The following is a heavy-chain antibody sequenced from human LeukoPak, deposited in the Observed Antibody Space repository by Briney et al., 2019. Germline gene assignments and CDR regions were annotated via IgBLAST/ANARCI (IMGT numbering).Heavy chain of an antibody. Sequence: GASVKVSCKASGYTFTSYDINWVRQATGQGLEWMGWMNPNSGNTGYAQKFQGGVTMTRNTSISTAYMELSSLRSEDTAVYYCARRGYNWNDLYYYYGMDVWGQGTTVTVSS. D-gene: IGHD1-1*01. J-gene: IGHJ6*02. CDR1: GYTFTSYD. CDR2: MNPNSGNT. CDR3: ARRGYNWNDLYYYYGMDV. V-gene: IGHV1-8*01.